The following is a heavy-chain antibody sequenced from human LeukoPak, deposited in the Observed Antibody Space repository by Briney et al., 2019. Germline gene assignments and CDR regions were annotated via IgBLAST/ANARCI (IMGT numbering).Heavy chain of an antibody. V-gene: IGHV4-30-4*01. Sequence: SETLSLTCTVSGGSISSGDYFWSWIRQPPGKSLEWIGCIYHSGSTYYNPSLKSRVTISIDTSKNHFSLKLSSVTVADTAVYYCARGGYVKHWFDPWGQGTLVTVSS. J-gene: IGHJ5*02. CDR3: ARGGYVKHWFDP. D-gene: IGHD5-12*01. CDR2: IYHSGST. CDR1: GGSISSGDYF.